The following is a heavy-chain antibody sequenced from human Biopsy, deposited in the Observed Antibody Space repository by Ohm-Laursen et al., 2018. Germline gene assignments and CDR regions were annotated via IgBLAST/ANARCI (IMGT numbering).Heavy chain of an antibody. V-gene: IGHV3-66*02. CDR2: IYTGGST. CDR1: GFDFSDYS. J-gene: IGHJ4*02. CDR3: AKDLRNNNWGVEN. Sequence: SLRLSCAASGFDFSDYSMSWVRQAPGKGLEWVSVIYTGGSTFYADSVKGRFTISRDNSKNTLYLQMNNLRAEDTAVFYCAKDLRNNNWGVENWGQGTLVTVSS. D-gene: IGHD7-27*01.